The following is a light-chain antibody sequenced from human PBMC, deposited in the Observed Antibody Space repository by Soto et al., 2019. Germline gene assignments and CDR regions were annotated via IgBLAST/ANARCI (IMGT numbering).Light chain of an antibody. Sequence: DIQMTQSPSTLSASVGDRVTITCRASQSISSWLAWYQQKPGKAPKLLIYDASSLQSGGPSRFSGSGSGTEFTLTISSLQPDDFVTYYCQQYNSYSPYTFGQGTKLEIK. CDR1: QSISSW. J-gene: IGKJ2*01. V-gene: IGKV1-5*01. CDR2: DAS. CDR3: QQYNSYSPYT.